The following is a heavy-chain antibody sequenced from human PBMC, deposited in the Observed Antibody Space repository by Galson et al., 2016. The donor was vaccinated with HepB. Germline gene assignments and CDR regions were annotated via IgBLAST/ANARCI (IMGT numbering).Heavy chain of an antibody. Sequence: SVKVSCKALGYSFTRYGFIWVRQAPGQGLEWMGWISGSNGNTNFAQRLQDRLIMTTGTPTNTAYMGLTSLTSDDTAVYYGARAGRGTYYYFDLWGRGTLVTVSS. V-gene: IGHV1-18*01. CDR3: ARAGRGTYYYFDL. D-gene: IGHD1-26*01. CDR2: ISGSNGNT. CDR1: GYSFTRYG. J-gene: IGHJ4*02.